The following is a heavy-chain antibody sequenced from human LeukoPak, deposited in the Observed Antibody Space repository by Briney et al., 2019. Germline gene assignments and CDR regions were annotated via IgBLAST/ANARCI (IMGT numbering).Heavy chain of an antibody. D-gene: IGHD2-2*03. Sequence: GASVKVSCKASGGTFISYAISWVRQAPGQGLEWMGGIIPIFGTANYAQRFQGRVTITADESTRTAYMELSSLTSEDTAVYYCARAYGGYCSSTSCWEPIHWFDPWGQGTLVTVSS. CDR2: IIPIFGTA. V-gene: IGHV1-69*01. CDR1: GGTFISYA. CDR3: ARAYGGYCSSTSCWEPIHWFDP. J-gene: IGHJ5*02.